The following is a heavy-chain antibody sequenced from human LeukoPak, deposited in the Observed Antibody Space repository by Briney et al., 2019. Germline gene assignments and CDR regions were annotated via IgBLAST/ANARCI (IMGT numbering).Heavy chain of an antibody. CDR2: ISGSGGST. Sequence: GGSLRLSCAASGFAFSSYAMSWVRQAPGKGLEWVSAISGSGGSTYYADSVKGRFTISRDNSKNTLYLQMNSLRAEDTAVYYCAKKGRQGWYYFDYWGQGTLVTVSS. V-gene: IGHV3-23*01. CDR3: AKKGRQGWYYFDY. CDR1: GFAFSSYA. J-gene: IGHJ4*02. D-gene: IGHD2-15*01.